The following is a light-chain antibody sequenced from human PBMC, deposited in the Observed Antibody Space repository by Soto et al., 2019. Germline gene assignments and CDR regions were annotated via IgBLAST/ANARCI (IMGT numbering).Light chain of an antibody. V-gene: IGLV2-8*01. Sequence: QSALTQPPAASGSPGQSVTISCTGTSSDVGGYKYVSWYQQHPDKAPKLLIYEVSQRPSGVPDRFSGSKSGNTASLTVSGLQAEDEADYYCSSHAGNNMGVFGGGTKLTVL. CDR3: SSHAGNNMGV. J-gene: IGLJ3*02. CDR1: SSDVGGYKY. CDR2: EVS.